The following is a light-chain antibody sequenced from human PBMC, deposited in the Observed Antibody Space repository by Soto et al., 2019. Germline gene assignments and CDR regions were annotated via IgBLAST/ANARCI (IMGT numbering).Light chain of an antibody. CDR2: GTS. Sequence: IVVTKSPATLSVSPGESATLSCRASQGVXSNFAWYQQKPGQAPRLLXDGTSTSATGCPASLSGSGSGTEFTRTISSLHSEDCAGYYWHQYKKGTPTFGQGTKVDIK. CDR1: QGVXSN. V-gene: IGKV3-15*01. J-gene: IGKJ1*01. CDR3: HQYKKGTPT.